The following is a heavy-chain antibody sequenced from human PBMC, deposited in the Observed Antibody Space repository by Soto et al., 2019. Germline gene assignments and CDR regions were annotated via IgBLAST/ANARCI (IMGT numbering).Heavy chain of an antibody. CDR3: AKNVYYDSSGYNDY. V-gene: IGHV3-23*01. CDR1: GFPFSSYA. CDR2: IRGNDGST. Sequence: EVQVLESGGGLVQPGGSLRLSCTASGFPFSSYAMNWVRQAPGKGLEWVSDIRGNDGSTHYADSVKGRFTISRDNSKNTLYLQMNSLRAEDTAIYYCAKNVYYDSSGYNDYWGLGTLVTVSS. J-gene: IGHJ4*02. D-gene: IGHD3-22*01.